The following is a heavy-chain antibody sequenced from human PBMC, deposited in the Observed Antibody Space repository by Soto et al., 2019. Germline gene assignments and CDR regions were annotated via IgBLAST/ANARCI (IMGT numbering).Heavy chain of an antibody. J-gene: IGHJ5*02. Sequence: QLQLQESGPGLVKPSETLSLTCTVSGGSISSSSYYWGGIRQPPGKGLEWIGSIYYSGSTYYNPSLKSRVTISVDTSKNQFSLKLSSVTAADTAVYYCARFNIVVVVAATPENWFDPWGQGTLVTVSS. V-gene: IGHV4-39*01. D-gene: IGHD2-15*01. CDR1: GGSISSSSYY. CDR3: ARFNIVVVVAATPENWFDP. CDR2: IYYSGST.